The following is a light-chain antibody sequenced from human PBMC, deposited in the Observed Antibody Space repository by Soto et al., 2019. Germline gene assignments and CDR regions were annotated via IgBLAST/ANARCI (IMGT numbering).Light chain of an antibody. Sequence: DIQVTQSPSTLSASVGDRVTINCRASQNINDWLAWYQQKSGKAPKVLIYKASSLGSGVPSRFSGSGSGTEFTLTIISLQTEDFATYYCQQYGANSPWTFGQGTKVEI. V-gene: IGKV1-5*03. J-gene: IGKJ1*01. CDR3: QQYGANSPWT. CDR1: QNINDW. CDR2: KAS.